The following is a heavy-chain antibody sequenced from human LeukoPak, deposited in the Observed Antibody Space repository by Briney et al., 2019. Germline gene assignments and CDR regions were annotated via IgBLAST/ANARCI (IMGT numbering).Heavy chain of an antibody. CDR3: AKDRHNWNYAGWFDP. Sequence: GGSLRLSCAASGFTFSSYAMSWVRQAPGKGLEWVSAISGSGGSTYYADSVKGRFTISRDNSKNTLYLQMNSLRAEDTAVYYCAKDRHNWNYAGWFDPWGQGTLVTVSS. CDR1: GFTFSSYA. CDR2: ISGSGGST. V-gene: IGHV3-23*01. D-gene: IGHD1-7*01. J-gene: IGHJ5*02.